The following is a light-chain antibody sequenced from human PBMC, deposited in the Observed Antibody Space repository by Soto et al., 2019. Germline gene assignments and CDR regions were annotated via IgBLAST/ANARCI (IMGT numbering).Light chain of an antibody. J-gene: IGKJ4*01. CDR2: GAS. CDR3: QHRSNWPLT. V-gene: IGKV3-11*01. Sequence: EIVLTQSPGTLSLSPGETATLSCRASQTVNSDYLAWFQQKPGQAPRLLIYGASTRATGIPARFSGSGSGTDFTLTISSLEPEDFAVYYCQHRSNWPLTFGGGTKVDIK. CDR1: QTVNSDY.